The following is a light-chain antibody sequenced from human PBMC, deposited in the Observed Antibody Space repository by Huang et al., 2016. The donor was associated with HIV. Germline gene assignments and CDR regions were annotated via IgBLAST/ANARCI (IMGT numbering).Light chain of an antibody. J-gene: IGKJ2*01. Sequence: EIVVTQSPLSLTVTPGQPASISCKSSQHLLHSDGNNLLDWYLQKPGQSPQLLLFMSSNRAPGVSDRFSGSGSGTDFTLEISRVEAGDVGVYYCMQGLQAPPTFGQGTKLEI. CDR3: MQGLQAPPT. V-gene: IGKV2-28*01. CDR2: MSS. CDR1: QHLLHSDGNNL.